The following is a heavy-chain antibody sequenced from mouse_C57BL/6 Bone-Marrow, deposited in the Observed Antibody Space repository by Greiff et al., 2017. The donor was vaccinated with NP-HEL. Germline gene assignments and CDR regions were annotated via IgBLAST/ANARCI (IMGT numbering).Heavy chain of an antibody. D-gene: IGHD2-3*01. J-gene: IGHJ2*01. V-gene: IGHV1-26*01. CDR2: RKANNGGT. CDR1: GYTLTDYY. Sequence: VQLQQSGPELVKPGASVKISCKASGYTLTDYYMNWVKQSNGKSREWMGERKANNGGTSDNQKFKGKATLTVDKSSSTAYMELRSLTSEDSAVYYCARGGGYSLDYWGQGTTLTVSS. CDR3: ARGGGYSLDY.